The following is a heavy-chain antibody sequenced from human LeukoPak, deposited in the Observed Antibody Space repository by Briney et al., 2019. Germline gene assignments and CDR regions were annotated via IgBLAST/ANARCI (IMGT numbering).Heavy chain of an antibody. Sequence: GGSLRLSCAASGFTFSSYSMNWVRQAPGKGLEWVSSISSSSSYIYYADSVKGRFTISRDNAKNSLYLQMNSLRAEDTAVYYCARGLDYYDSSGAVGYWGQGTLVTVSS. CDR1: GFTFSSYS. CDR2: ISSSSSYI. CDR3: ARGLDYYDSSGAVGY. J-gene: IGHJ4*02. V-gene: IGHV3-21*01. D-gene: IGHD3-22*01.